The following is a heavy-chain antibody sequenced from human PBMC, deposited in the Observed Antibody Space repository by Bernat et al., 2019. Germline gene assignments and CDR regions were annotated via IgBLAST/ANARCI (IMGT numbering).Heavy chain of an antibody. V-gene: IGHV3-30-3*01. CDR1: GFTFSSYA. CDR2: ISYDGSNK. D-gene: IGHD3-22*01. CDR3: ARDWAVVAPDAFDI. Sequence: VQLLESGGGLVQPGGSLRLSCAASGFTFSSYAMHWVRQAPGKGLEWVAVISYDGSNKYYADSVKGRFTISRDNSKNTLYLQMNSLRAEDTAVYYCARDWAVVAPDAFDIWGQGTMVTVSS. J-gene: IGHJ3*02.